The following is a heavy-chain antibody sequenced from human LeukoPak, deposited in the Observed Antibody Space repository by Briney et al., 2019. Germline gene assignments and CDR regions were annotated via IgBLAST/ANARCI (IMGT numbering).Heavy chain of an antibody. Sequence: APVKVSCKASGGTFSSYAISWVRQAPGQGLEWMGGIIPIFGTANYAQKFQGRVTITADESTSTAYMELSSLRSEDTAVYYCARRDPNWFDPWGQGTLVTVSS. V-gene: IGHV1-69*13. CDR2: IIPIFGTA. CDR1: GGTFSSYA. J-gene: IGHJ5*02. CDR3: ARRDPNWFDP.